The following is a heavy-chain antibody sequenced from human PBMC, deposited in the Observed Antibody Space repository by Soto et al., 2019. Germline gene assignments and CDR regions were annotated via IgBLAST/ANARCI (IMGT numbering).Heavy chain of an antibody. Sequence: GGSLRLSCAASGFTFSSYAMSWVRQAPGKGLEWVSAISGSGGSTYYADSVKGRFTISRDNSKSTLYLQMNSLRAEDTAVYYCAKPYDSSGYLYFDYWGQGTLVTVSS. CDR2: ISGSGGST. CDR1: GFTFSSYA. D-gene: IGHD3-22*01. V-gene: IGHV3-23*01. CDR3: AKPYDSSGYLYFDY. J-gene: IGHJ4*02.